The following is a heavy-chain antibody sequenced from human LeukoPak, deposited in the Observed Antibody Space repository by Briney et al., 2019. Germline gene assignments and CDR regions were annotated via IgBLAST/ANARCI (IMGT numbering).Heavy chain of an antibody. CDR3: ARVPAAAADYYYYYMDV. J-gene: IGHJ6*03. CDR2: IYTSGST. V-gene: IGHV4-61*02. Sequence: PSQTLSLTCTVSGGSISSGSYYWSWIRQPAGKGLEWIGRIYTSGSTNYNPSLKSRVTISVDTSKNQFSLKLSSVTAADTAVYYCARVPAAAADYYYYYMDVWGKGTTVTISS. CDR1: GGSISSGSYY. D-gene: IGHD6-13*01.